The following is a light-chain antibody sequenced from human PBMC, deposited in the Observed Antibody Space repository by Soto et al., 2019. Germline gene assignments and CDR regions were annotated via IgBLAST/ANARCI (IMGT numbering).Light chain of an antibody. CDR3: CSYTSTNTRV. CDR1: RSDVGDYNY. CDR2: DVD. V-gene: IGLV2-14*03. J-gene: IGLJ3*02. Sequence: QSALTQPASVSGSPGQSITISCTGTRSDVGDYNYVSWYQQHPGTAPRLMIYDVDNRPSRISPRFSGSKSGNTASLTISGLQAEDEADYYCCSYTSTNTRVFGGGTKLTVL.